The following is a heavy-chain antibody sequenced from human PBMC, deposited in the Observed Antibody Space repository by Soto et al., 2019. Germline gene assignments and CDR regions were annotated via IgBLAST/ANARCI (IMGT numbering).Heavy chain of an antibody. CDR3: ARDDPYFEYYRSGYKNSFDP. CDR2: ISAYNGNT. J-gene: IGHJ5*02. CDR1: GYTFTSYG. V-gene: IGHV1-18*01. D-gene: IGHD3-22*01. Sequence: QVQLVQSGAEVKKPGASVKVSCKASGYTFTSYGISWVRQAPGQGLEWMGWISAYNGNTNYAQKLQGRVTMTTDTAPGTAYMELRSLRADGTAVYDCARDDPYFEYYRSGYKNSFDPWGQGTLVTVSS.